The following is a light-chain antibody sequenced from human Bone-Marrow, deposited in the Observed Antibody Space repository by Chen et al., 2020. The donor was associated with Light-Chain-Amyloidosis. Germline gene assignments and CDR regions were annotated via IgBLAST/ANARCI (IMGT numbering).Light chain of an antibody. J-gene: IGLJ2*01. V-gene: IGLV3-21*02. CDR3: QVWDSSSDPP. CDR1: DIGSTS. Sequence: SYVLTQPPSVSVAPGQTAIITCGGNDIGSTSVHWYQQKPGQAPVLLVYDNHDRPSGIPERFSGSSSGNTATLTISRVEVGDEADEYCQVWDSSSDPPFGGGTRLTLL. CDR2: DNH.